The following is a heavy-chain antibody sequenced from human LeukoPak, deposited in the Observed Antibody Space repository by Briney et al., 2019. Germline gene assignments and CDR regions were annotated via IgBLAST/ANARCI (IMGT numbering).Heavy chain of an antibody. CDR1: GLTFSSYA. J-gene: IGHJ4*02. CDR2: ISGSGGST. Sequence: GGSLRLSCAASGLTFSSYAMSWVRQAPGKGLEWVSTISGSGGSTYYADSVKGRFTISRDNSKNTLYLQMNSLRAEDTAVYYCARGSTYYGDYGFFDYWGQGTLVTVSS. D-gene: IGHD4-17*01. CDR3: ARGSTYYGDYGFFDY. V-gene: IGHV3-23*01.